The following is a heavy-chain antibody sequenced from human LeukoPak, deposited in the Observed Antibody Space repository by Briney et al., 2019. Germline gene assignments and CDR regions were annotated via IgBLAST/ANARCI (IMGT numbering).Heavy chain of an antibody. D-gene: IGHD3-10*01. V-gene: IGHV3-23*01. CDR2: ISGSGGST. J-gene: IGHJ4*02. CDR1: RFTFSSYA. CDR3: VKVAQYYYSSGSLGD. Sequence: PGGSLRLSCAGSRFTFSSYAMSWVRQAPGKGLEWVSAISGSGGSTYYADSVKGRFTISRDNSKNTSYLQMDSLRAEDTAVYYCVKVAQYYYSSGSLGDWGQGTLVTVPS.